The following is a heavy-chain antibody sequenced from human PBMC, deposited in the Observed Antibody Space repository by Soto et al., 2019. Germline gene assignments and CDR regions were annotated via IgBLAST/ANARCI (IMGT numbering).Heavy chain of an antibody. Sequence: QITLKESGPTLVKVTQTVTLTCTFSGFSLSSTGVGVGWIRQPPGKALEGLALINWNDDKRYNRSLKSRLTITKDTAKNQVVLTMTNMDPVDTATYYCARSGHNSGFFYYDYWGQGTLVTVSS. V-gene: IGHV2-5*01. CDR3: ARSGHNSGFFYYDY. D-gene: IGHD3-22*01. CDR1: GFSLSSTGVG. CDR2: INWNDDK. J-gene: IGHJ4*02.